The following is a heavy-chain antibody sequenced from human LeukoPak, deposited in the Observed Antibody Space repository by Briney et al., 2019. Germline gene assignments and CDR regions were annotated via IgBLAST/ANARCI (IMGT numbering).Heavy chain of an antibody. CDR2: IIPILDVA. CDR3: ARSTQRWLQLRGVGYDAFDI. J-gene: IGHJ3*02. Sequence: ASVKVSCKASGGTFSSYAISWVRQAPGQGLEWMGRIIPILDVANYPQNFQGRVTLSADKSTSVAYMELSSLSSEDTAVYFCARSTQRWLQLRGVGYDAFDIWGQGTMVTVSS. CDR1: GGTFSSYA. V-gene: IGHV1-69*04. D-gene: IGHD5-24*01.